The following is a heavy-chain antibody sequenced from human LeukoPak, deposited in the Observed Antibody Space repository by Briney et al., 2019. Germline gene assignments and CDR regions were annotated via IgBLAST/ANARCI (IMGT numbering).Heavy chain of an antibody. CDR2: IDWNGGST. CDR1: GFSFDDYA. CDR3: TRDRSLEYLSPSDY. D-gene: IGHD3-3*01. J-gene: IGHJ4*02. V-gene: IGHV3-20*04. Sequence: PGGSLRLSCAASGFSFDDYAMSWVRQAPGKTLEWVSGIDWNGGSTGYADSVKGRFTISRDNAKNSLYLQMHSLRAEDTALYYCTRDRSLEYLSPSDYWGQGTLVTVSS.